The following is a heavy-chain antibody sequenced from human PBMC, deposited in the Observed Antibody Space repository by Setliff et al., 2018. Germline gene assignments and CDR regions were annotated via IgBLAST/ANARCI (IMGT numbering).Heavy chain of an antibody. Sequence: SETLSLTFTVSGDSISAASIMAWIRQPPGKGLEFIGYVYYSGAAKYDPSLKSRVTMSVDTSKTQFSLKLNSMTTADTAVYYCARGGTYRYFDYWGQGTLVTVSS. CDR3: ARGGTYRYFDY. CDR2: VYYSGAA. D-gene: IGHD2-15*01. V-gene: IGHV4-59*01. J-gene: IGHJ4*02. CDR1: GDSISAAS.